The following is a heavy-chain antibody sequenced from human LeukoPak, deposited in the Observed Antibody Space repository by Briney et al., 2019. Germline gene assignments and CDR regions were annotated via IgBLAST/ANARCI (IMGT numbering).Heavy chain of an antibody. CDR2: ISSSSSYI. CDR3: ARVPQSATGTTTRFDY. D-gene: IGHD1-7*01. V-gene: IGHV3-21*01. CDR1: GFTFSSYG. Sequence: GGSLRLSCAASGFTFSSYGMNWVRQAPGRGLEWVSSISSSSSYIHYADSVKGRFTISRDNAKNSLYLQMNSLRAEDTALYYCARVPQSATGTTTRFDYWGQGTLVTVSS. J-gene: IGHJ4*02.